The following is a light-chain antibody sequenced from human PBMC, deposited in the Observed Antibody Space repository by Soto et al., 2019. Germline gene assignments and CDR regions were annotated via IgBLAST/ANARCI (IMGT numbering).Light chain of an antibody. J-gene: IGKJ1*01. CDR1: QSISSN. CDR2: GAS. CDR3: QQYNSYYRT. Sequence: IQTTHSPATLSVTVGDRATLTCMASQSISSNLAWSQQRPGKAPRLLIYGASSLAAGVPSRISGSGSGTEFTLTISSLQSDDFAPYYCQQYNSYYRTFGQGSKVDI. V-gene: IGKV1-5*01.